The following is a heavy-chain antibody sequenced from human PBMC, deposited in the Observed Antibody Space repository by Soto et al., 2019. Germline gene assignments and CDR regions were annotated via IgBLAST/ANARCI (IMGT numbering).Heavy chain of an antibody. J-gene: IGHJ6*02. Sequence: SVKVSCKASGNTVPNYAIHWVRQAPGQGLEWMGGIIPIFGTANYAQKFQGRVTITADESTSTAYMELSSLRSEDTAVYYCARDKIYSYGSKTVYYYYGMDVWGQGTTVTVSS. CDR3: ARDKIYSYGSKTVYYYYGMDV. V-gene: IGHV1-69*13. CDR2: IIPIFGTA. CDR1: GNTVPNYA. D-gene: IGHD5-18*01.